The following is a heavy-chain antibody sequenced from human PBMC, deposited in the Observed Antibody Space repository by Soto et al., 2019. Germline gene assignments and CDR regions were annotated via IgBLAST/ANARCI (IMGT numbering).Heavy chain of an antibody. CDR2: ISGTTGIT. D-gene: IGHD6-19*01. J-gene: IGHJ4*02. CDR3: AKEQGSGWLAFDY. CDR1: GFTFYAYA. V-gene: IGHV3-23*01. Sequence: EVQLLESGGALVQPGGSLRLSCAASGFTFYAYAMSWVRQVPGKGLEWVSVISGTTGITYSADSVRGRFTISRDNSKNTLYLQMNSLRVEDTAIYYGAKEQGSGWLAFDYWGQGSLVTVSS.